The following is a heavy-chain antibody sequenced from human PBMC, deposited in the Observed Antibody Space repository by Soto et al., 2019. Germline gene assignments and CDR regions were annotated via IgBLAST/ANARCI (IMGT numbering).Heavy chain of an antibody. Sequence: GGSLRLSCAASGFTFSSYAMHWVRQAPGKGLEWVAVISYDGSNKYYADSVKGRFTISRDNSKNTLYLQMNSLRAEDTAVYYCARGYYYGSGSPFYWGQGTLVTVSS. J-gene: IGHJ4*02. D-gene: IGHD3-10*01. CDR2: ISYDGSNK. V-gene: IGHV3-30-3*01. CDR3: ARGYYYGSGSPFY. CDR1: GFTFSSYA.